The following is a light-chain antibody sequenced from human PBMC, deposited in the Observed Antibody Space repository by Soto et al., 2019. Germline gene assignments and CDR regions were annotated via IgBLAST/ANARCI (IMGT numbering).Light chain of an antibody. CDR3: QAPGT. V-gene: IGKV1-5*01. CDR2: DAS. Sequence: GESVDLGCRASQTTSSWLAWYQQKPGKAPKLLIYDASSLENGVPSRFSGSGSGTEFRPPHCSRQPDDFATYHCQAPGTDGQGTQVEIK. J-gene: IGKJ1*01. CDR1: QTTSSW.